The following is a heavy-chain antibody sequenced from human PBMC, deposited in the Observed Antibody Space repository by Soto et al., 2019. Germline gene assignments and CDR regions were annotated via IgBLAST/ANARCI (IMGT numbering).Heavy chain of an antibody. J-gene: IGHJ5*02. D-gene: IGHD3-3*01. CDR3: ARSSADYDFWSGYLNWFDP. CDR2: IYYSGST. Sequence: SETLSLTCTVSGGSISSGGYYWSWIRQHPGKGLEWIGYIYYSGSTYYNPSLKSRVTISVDTSKNQFSLKLSSVTAADTAVYYCARSSADYDFWSGYLNWFDPWGQGTLVTVSS. CDR1: GGSISSGGYY. V-gene: IGHV4-31*03.